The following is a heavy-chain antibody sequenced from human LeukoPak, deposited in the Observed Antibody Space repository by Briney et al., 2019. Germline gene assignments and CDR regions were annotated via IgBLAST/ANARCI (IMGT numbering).Heavy chain of an antibody. CDR2: IYYSGNT. J-gene: IGHJ4*02. D-gene: IGHD2-8*02. Sequence: SETLSLTCTVSGGSISNYYWSWIRQPPGKGLEWIGYIYYSGNTNYNPSLKSRVTISVDTSKNQFSLKLNSVTAADTAVYYCARVYRRRQTAGDGVYYFDYWGQGTLVTVSS. CDR1: GGSISNYY. V-gene: IGHV4-59*08. CDR3: ARVYRRRQTAGDGVYYFDY.